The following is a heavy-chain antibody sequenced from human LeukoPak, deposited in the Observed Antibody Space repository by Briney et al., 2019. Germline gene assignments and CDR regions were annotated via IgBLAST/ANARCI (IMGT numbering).Heavy chain of an antibody. D-gene: IGHD4-17*01. J-gene: IGHJ6*02. V-gene: IGHV4-59*08. Sequence: SETLSLTCTVSGGSISSYYWNWIRQPPGKGLEWIGYIYYSGSTNYNPSLKSRVTISVDTSKNQFSLKLSSVTAADTAVYYCARGENGDHSDYYYYYGMDVWGQGTTVTVSS. CDR2: IYYSGST. CDR3: ARGENGDHSDYYYYYGMDV. CDR1: GGSISSYY.